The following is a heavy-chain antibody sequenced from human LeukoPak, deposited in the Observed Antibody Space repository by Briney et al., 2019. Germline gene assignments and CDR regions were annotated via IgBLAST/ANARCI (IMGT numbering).Heavy chain of an antibody. CDR1: GGSIATYY. D-gene: IGHD1/OR15-1a*01. J-gene: IGHJ4*02. CDR2: IYYNGHT. Sequence: SETLSLTCTVSGGSIATYYWSWIRQPPGKGLEWIGYIYYNGHTDYNPSLKSRVTISVHTSKNQFSLKLSSVTAADTAVYYCARDRHWTNDWVFDYWGQGTLVTVSS. CDR3: ARDRHWTNDWVFDY. V-gene: IGHV4-59*01.